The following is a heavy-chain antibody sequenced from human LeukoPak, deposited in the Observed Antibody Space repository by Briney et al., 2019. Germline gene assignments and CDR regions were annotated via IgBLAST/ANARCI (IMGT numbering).Heavy chain of an antibody. CDR3: AKDRTRMTTVTSFDY. V-gene: IGHV3-23*01. D-gene: IGHD4-17*01. J-gene: IGHJ4*02. CDR1: GFTFSSYA. Sequence: GGSLRLSCAASGFTFSSYAMSWVRQAPGKGLEWVSAISGSGGSTYYADSVKGRFTISRDNSKNTLYLQMNSLRAEDTAVYYCAKDRTRMTTVTSFDYWGQGTLVTVSS. CDR2: ISGSGGST.